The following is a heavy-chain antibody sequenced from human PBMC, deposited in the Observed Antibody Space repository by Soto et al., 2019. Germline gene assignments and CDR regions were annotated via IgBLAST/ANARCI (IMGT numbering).Heavy chain of an antibody. J-gene: IGHJ5*02. Sequence: GGSLRLSCAASGFTFSSYGMHWVRQAPGKGLEWVAVIWYDGSNKYYADSVKGRFTISRDNSKNTLYLQMNSLRAEDTAVYYCARAPRGAYSSGWYWFDPWGQGTLVTVSS. CDR1: GFTFSSYG. D-gene: IGHD6-19*01. CDR3: ARAPRGAYSSGWYWFDP. CDR2: IWYDGSNK. V-gene: IGHV3-33*01.